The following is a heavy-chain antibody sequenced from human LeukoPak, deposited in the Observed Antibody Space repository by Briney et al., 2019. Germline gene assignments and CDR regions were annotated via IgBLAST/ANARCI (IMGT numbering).Heavy chain of an antibody. Sequence: GGSLRLSCAASGFTFSNAWMSWVRQAPGKGLEWVGRIKSKTDGGTTDYAAPVKGRFTISRDDSKNTLYLQMNSLKTEDTAVYYCTSYIYSSSVNYGMDVWGQGTTVTVSS. CDR1: GFTFSNAW. D-gene: IGHD6-13*01. J-gene: IGHJ6*02. CDR2: IKSKTDGGTT. V-gene: IGHV3-15*01. CDR3: TSYIYSSSVNYGMDV.